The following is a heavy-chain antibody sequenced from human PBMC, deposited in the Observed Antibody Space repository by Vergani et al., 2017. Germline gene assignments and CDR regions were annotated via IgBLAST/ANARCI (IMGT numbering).Heavy chain of an antibody. J-gene: IGHJ4*02. CDR1: GFTFSSYA. CDR2: ISGRGGST. CDR3: AKDHYDYRFDY. V-gene: IGHV3-23*01. Sequence: EVQLLESGGGLVQPGGSLRLSCAASGFTFSSYAMNWVRQAPGKGLEWVSGISGRGGSTYYADSVKGRFTISIDNSRNTLYLQMNSLRAEDTAVYDFAKDHYDYRFDYWGQGTLVTVSS. D-gene: IGHD5-12*01.